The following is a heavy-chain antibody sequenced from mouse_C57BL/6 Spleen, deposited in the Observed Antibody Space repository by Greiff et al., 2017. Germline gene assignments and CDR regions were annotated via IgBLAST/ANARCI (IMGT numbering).Heavy chain of an antibody. CDR2: INPSSGYT. V-gene: IGHV1-4*01. CDR3: AREDYDGAMDY. CDR1: GYTFTSYT. J-gene: IGHJ4*01. D-gene: IGHD2-4*01. Sequence: QVQLQQSGAELARPGASVKMSCKASGYTFTSYTMHWVKQRPGQGLEWIGYINPSSGYTKYNQKFKDKATLTADKSSSTAYMQLSSLTSEDSAVYYCAREDYDGAMDYWGQGTSVTVSS.